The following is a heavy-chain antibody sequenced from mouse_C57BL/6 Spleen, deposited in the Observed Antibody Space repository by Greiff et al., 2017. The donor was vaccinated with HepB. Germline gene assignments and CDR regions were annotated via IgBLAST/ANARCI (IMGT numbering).Heavy chain of an antibody. CDR3: ARALGRGYFDY. CDR1: GFTFSSYG. Sequence: DVHLVESGGDLVKPGGSLKLSCAASGFTFSSYGMSWVRQTPDKRLEWVATISSGGSYTYYPDSVKGRFTISRDHAKNTLYLQMSSLKSEDTAMYYCARALGRGYFDYWGQGTTLTVSS. V-gene: IGHV5-6*01. J-gene: IGHJ2*01. CDR2: ISSGGSYT. D-gene: IGHD4-1*01.